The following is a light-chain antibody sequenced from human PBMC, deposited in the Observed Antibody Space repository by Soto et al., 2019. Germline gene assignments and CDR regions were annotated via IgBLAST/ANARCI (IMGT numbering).Light chain of an antibody. J-gene: IGLJ1*01. CDR3: SSYTSRNTLV. CDR1: SSDVGGYNF. V-gene: IGLV2-14*01. Sequence: QSALTQPASVSGSPGQSITISCIGTSSDVGGYNFVSWYQQHPGKAPKLMIYDVSNRPSGVSNRFSGSKSGNTASLTISGLQAEDAADYYCSSYTSRNTLVFGTGTKLTVL. CDR2: DVS.